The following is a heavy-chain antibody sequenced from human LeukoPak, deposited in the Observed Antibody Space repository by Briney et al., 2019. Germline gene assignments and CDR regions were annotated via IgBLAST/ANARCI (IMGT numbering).Heavy chain of an antibody. D-gene: IGHD3-22*01. V-gene: IGHV3-15*07. J-gene: IGHJ5*02. Sequence: GGSLRLSCAASGFTFSSYAMHWVRQAPGKGLEWVGRIRSNSDGGTIDYAAPVKGRFTLSRDDSKTTLYLQMNSLQTEDTAVYYCATDFYDSTWGQGTLVTVSS. CDR3: ATDFYDST. CDR1: GFTFSSYA. CDR2: IRSNSDGGTI.